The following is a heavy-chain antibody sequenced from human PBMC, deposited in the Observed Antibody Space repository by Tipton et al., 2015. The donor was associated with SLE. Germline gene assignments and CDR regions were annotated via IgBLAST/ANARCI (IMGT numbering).Heavy chain of an antibody. CDR3: ARGNFPVVVPAATHFDY. Sequence: TLSLTCAVYGGSFSGYYWSWIRQPPGKGLEWIAKINHSGSTNYSPSLKSRVTISVDTSKNQFSLRLSSVTAADTAVYYCARGNFPVVVPAATHFDYWGQGTLVTVSS. J-gene: IGHJ4*02. CDR2: INHSGST. CDR1: GGSFSGYY. D-gene: IGHD2-2*01. V-gene: IGHV4-34*01.